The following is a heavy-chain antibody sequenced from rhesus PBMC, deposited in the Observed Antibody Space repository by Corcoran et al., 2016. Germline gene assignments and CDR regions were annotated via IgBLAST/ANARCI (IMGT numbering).Heavy chain of an antibody. J-gene: IGHJ4*01. CDR3: AREGQLVGFDY. D-gene: IGHD6-13*01. V-gene: IGHV4-122*02. Sequence: QVQLQESGPGLVKPSETLSLTCAVSGGSISSGYYYWSWIRQPPGKGLEWIGYITYSGSTSYNPSLKSRVTISRDTSKNQFSLKLSSVTAADTAVYYCAREGQLVGFDYWGQGVLVTVSS. CDR1: GGSISSGYYY. CDR2: ITYSGST.